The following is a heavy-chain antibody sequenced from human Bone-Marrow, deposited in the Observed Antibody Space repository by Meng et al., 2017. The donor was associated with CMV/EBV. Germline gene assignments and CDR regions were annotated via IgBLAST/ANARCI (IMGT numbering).Heavy chain of an antibody. Sequence: SVKVSCKASGGTFSSYTISWVRQAPGQGLEWMGRIIPILGIANYAQKFKGRVTITADKSTSTAYMELSSLRSEDTAVYYCARGAYLPPGYYYGMDVWGQGTTVTVSS. CDR3: ARGAYLPPGYYYGMDV. J-gene: IGHJ6*02. CDR1: GGTFSSYT. CDR2: IIPILGIA. D-gene: IGHD1-26*01. V-gene: IGHV1-69*02.